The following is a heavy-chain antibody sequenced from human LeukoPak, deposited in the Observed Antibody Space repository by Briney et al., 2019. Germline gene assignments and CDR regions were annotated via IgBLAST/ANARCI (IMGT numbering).Heavy chain of an antibody. J-gene: IGHJ4*02. D-gene: IGHD3-22*01. CDR3: ARVHPSRGFDC. Sequence: EASVKVSCKASGYTFTSYYMRWVRQAPGQGLEWMGIINPSGGSTSYAQKFQGRVTMTRDTSTSTVYMELSSLRSGDTAVYYCARVHPSRGFDCWGQGTLVTVSS. CDR1: GYTFTSYY. CDR2: INPSGGST. V-gene: IGHV1-46*01.